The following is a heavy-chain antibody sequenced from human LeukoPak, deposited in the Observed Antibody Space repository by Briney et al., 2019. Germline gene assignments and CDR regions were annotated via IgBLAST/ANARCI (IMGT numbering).Heavy chain of an antibody. CDR3: ARFAAGGSYYYYMDV. V-gene: IGHV3-7*01. D-gene: IGHD6-25*01. CDR1: GFTFSSYW. J-gene: IGHJ6*03. CDR2: IKQDGSEK. Sequence: GGSLRLSCAASGFTFSSYWMSWVRQAPGKGLEWVANIKQDGSEKYYVDSVKGRFTISRDNAKNSLYLQMNSLRADDTAVYYCARFAAGGSYYYYMDVWGKGTTVTVSS.